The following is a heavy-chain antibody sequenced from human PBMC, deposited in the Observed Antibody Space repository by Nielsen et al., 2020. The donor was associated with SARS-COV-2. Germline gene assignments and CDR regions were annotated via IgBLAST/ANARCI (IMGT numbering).Heavy chain of an antibody. CDR2: IIPLLYIA. CDR1: GGTFSSYT. J-gene: IGHJ4*02. CDR3: ARDGSHDFWSYSYFDY. D-gene: IGHD3-3*01. V-gene: IGHV1-69*04. Sequence: SVKVSCKASGGTFSSYTFSWVRQAPGQGLEWMGRIIPLLYIANYAQKFQGRVKITADKSTSTAYMELSSLRSEDTAVYYCARDGSHDFWSYSYFDYWGQGTLVTVSS.